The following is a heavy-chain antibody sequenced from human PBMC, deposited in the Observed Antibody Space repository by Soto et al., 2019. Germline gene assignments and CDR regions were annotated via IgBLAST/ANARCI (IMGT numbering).Heavy chain of an antibody. Sequence: GGYLRLSCVASGFTFNKYAMTWVRQAPGKGLDWVSIISGSGTKTYYAGSVKGRFTISRDNSKNTLYLQMDSVRVEDRAVYYCAKAILPDYYGSGTFDYWGQGTLVTVS. CDR1: GFTFNKYA. CDR3: AKAILPDYYGSGTFDY. V-gene: IGHV3-23*01. J-gene: IGHJ4*02. CDR2: ISGSGTKT. D-gene: IGHD3-10*01.